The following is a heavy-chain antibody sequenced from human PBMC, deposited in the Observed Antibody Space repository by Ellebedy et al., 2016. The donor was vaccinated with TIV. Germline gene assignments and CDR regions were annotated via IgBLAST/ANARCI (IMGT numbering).Heavy chain of an antibody. CDR2: ISAYNGKT. Sequence: AASVKVSCKASGYTFNIFGISWARQAPGQGLEWMGWISAYNGKTNYAQKFQGRVTMTTDTSTSTAYMELRGLRSDDTALYYCARDGGYSYEWGSRDFDNWGQGTLVSVSS. CDR1: GYTFNIFG. J-gene: IGHJ4*02. D-gene: IGHD5-18*01. CDR3: ARDGGYSYEWGSRDFDN. V-gene: IGHV1-18*04.